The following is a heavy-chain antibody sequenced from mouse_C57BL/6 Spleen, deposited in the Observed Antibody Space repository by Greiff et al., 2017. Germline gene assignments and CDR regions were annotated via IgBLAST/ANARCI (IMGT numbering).Heavy chain of an antibody. CDR2: IDPSDSYT. CDR3: ARTGSSYGY. D-gene: IGHD1-1*01. J-gene: IGHJ2*01. V-gene: IGHV1-59*01. CDR1: GYTFTSYW. Sequence: QVQLQQPGAELVRPGTSVKLSCKASGYTFTSYWMHWVKQRPGQGLEWIGVIDPSDSYTTSNQKFKGKATLTVDTSSSTAYMQLSSLTSEDSAVYYCARTGSSYGYWGQGTTLTVSS.